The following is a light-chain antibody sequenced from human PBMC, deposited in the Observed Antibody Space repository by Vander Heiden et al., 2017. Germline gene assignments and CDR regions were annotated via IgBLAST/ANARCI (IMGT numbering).Light chain of an antibody. J-gene: IGLJ3*02. CDR3: QVWDSSAWV. V-gene: IGLV3-9*01. CDR1: NIGSKN. Sequence: YGLPQPPPVSVALGQTARITCGGNNIGSKNVHWYQQKPGQAPVLVIYRDTRRPSGIPERFSGSNSGNTATLTISRAQAGDEAEYYCQVWDSSAWVFGGGTKLTVL. CDR2: RDT.